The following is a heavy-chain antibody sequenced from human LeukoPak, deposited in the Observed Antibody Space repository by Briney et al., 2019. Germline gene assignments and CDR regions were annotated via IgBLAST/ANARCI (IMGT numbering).Heavy chain of an antibody. CDR1: GYTFTGYY. J-gene: IGHJ6*02. V-gene: IGHV1-2*02. D-gene: IGHD1-7*01. CDR3: ARYPELELLGLVRHYYYGMDV. Sequence: GASVKVSCKASGYTFTGYYMHWVRQAPGQGLEWMGWINPNSGGTNYAQKFQGRVTMTRDTSVSTAYMELSRLRSDDTAVYYCARYPELELLGLVRHYYYGMDVWGQGTTVTVSS. CDR2: INPNSGGT.